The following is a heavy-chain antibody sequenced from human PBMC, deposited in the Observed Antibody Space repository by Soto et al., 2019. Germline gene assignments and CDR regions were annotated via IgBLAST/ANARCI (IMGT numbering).Heavy chain of an antibody. D-gene: IGHD3-3*01. J-gene: IGHJ6*02. CDR3: ARVGQNYYGMDV. CDR2: LNAGNDNT. V-gene: IGHV1-3*01. CDR1: GYTFSNFA. Sequence: GASVKVSCKASGYTFSNFAMHWVRQAPGQRLEWMGWLNAGNDNTGYSQKLQGRVTITRDTSASTVYMELSSLSSEDTAVYYCARVGQNYYGMDVWGQGTTVTVSS.